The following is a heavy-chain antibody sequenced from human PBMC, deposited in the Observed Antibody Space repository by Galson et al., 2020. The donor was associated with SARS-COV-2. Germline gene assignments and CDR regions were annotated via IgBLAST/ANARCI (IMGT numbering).Heavy chain of an antibody. CDR1: GYTFTGYY. V-gene: IGHV1-2*02. J-gene: IGHJ6*02. D-gene: IGHD6-19*01. CDR2: INPNSGGT. Sequence: ASVKVSCKASGYTFTGYYMHWVRQAPGQGLEWMGWINPNSGGTNYAQKFQGRVTMTRDTSISTAYMELSRVRSDDTAVYYCARVGAVAGLYYYGMDVWGQGTTVTVSS. CDR3: ARVGAVAGLYYYGMDV.